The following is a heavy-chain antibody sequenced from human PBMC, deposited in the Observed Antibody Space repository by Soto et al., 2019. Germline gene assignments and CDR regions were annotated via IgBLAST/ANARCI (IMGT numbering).Heavy chain of an antibody. D-gene: IGHD6-19*01. CDR1: GGSFSGYY. V-gene: IGHV4-34*01. Sequence: SETLSLTCAVYGGSFSGYYWSWIRQPPGKGLEWIGEINHSGSTNYNPSLKSRVTISVDTSKNQFSLKLSSVTAADTAVYYCARYPFEYGAIAVAGLDPWGQGTLVTVSS. J-gene: IGHJ5*02. CDR3: ARYPFEYGAIAVAGLDP. CDR2: INHSGST.